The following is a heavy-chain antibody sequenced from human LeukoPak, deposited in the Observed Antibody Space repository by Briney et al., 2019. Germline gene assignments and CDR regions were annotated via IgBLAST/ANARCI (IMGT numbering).Heavy chain of an antibody. CDR2: ISFSGSN. CDR1: GASISNYY. CDR3: ARDQYHGSGTYAWCDP. D-gene: IGHD3-10*01. V-gene: IGHV4-59*01. J-gene: IGHJ5*02. Sequence: SETLSVTCTVSGASISNYYWSWIRQPPGKKLEWIAYISFSGSNNYNPSFKPRVTTSLDTSKNQFSLKLSSVTAADTAVYYCARDQYHGSGTYAWCDPWGQGTLVTVSS.